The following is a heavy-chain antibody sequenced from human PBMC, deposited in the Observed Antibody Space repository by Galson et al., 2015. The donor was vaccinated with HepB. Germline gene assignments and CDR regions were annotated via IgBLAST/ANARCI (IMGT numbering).Heavy chain of an antibody. V-gene: IGHV3-11*06. Sequence: SLRLSCAASGFTFSDYYMSWLRQAPGKGLEWVSYISSSSSYTNYADSVKGRFTISRDNAKNSLYLQMNSLRAEDTAVYYCARVSSGDYKYYFDYWGQGTLVTVSS. CDR1: GFTFSDYY. J-gene: IGHJ4*02. CDR2: ISSSSSYT. CDR3: ARVSSGDYKYYFDY. D-gene: IGHD4-17*01.